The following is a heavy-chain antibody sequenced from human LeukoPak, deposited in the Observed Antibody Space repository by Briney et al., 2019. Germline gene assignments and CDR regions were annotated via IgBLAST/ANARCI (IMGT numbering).Heavy chain of an antibody. V-gene: IGHV3-21*01. CDR1: GFTFSSYS. D-gene: IGHD3-9*01. CDR3: ARDSSLYDILTGFYYYYMDV. CDR2: ISSSSSYI. Sequence: GGSLRLSCAASGFTFSSYSMNWVRQAPGKGLEWVSSISSSSSYIYYADSVKGRFTISRDNAKNSLYLQMNSLRAEDTAVYYCARDSSLYDILTGFYYYYMDVWGKGTTVTISS. J-gene: IGHJ6*03.